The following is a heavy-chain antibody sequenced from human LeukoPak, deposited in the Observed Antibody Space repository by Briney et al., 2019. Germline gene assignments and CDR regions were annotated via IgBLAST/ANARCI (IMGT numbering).Heavy chain of an antibody. D-gene: IGHD7-27*01. Sequence: ASVKVSCKASGYTFTGYYMHWVRRAPGQGLEWMGRINPNSGGTNYAQKFQGRVTMTRDTSISTAYMELSRLRSDDTAVYYCARDTKDGESDYWGQGTLVTVSS. CDR3: ARDTKDGESDY. CDR1: GYTFTGYY. J-gene: IGHJ4*02. V-gene: IGHV1-2*06. CDR2: INPNSGGT.